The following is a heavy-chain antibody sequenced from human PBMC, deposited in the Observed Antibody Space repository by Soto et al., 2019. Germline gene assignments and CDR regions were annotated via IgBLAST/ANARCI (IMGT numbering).Heavy chain of an antibody. Sequence: APVKVACKASVYSLTTYGISWVRQTNGQGLEWMGWISAYNGNTNYAQKLQGRVTMTTDTSTSTAYMELRSLRSDDTAVYYCEKNVWGITIFGGMGVWGQGTTVTVSS. CDR2: ISAYNGNT. CDR3: EKNVWGITIFGGMGV. CDR1: VYSLTTYG. D-gene: IGHD3-9*01. V-gene: IGHV1-18*01. J-gene: IGHJ6*02.